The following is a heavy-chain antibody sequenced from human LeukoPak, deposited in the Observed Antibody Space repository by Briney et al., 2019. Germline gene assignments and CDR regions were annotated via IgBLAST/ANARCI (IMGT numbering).Heavy chain of an antibody. CDR2: ISYDGSNK. D-gene: IGHD5-18*01. Sequence: GGSLRLSCAASGFTFSSYGMPWVRQAPGKGLEWVAVISYDGSNKYYADSVKGRFTISRDNSKNTLYLQMNSLRAEDTAVYYCAKGDTAMAHYYYGMDVWGQGTTVTVSS. J-gene: IGHJ6*02. CDR3: AKGDTAMAHYYYGMDV. CDR1: GFTFSSYG. V-gene: IGHV3-30*18.